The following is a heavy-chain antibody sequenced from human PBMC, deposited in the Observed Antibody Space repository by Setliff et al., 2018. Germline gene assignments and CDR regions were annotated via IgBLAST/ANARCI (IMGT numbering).Heavy chain of an antibody. CDR2: INTNNGDK. CDR3: ARINFYVSSGYYYASDY. J-gene: IGHJ4*02. Sequence: ASVKVSCKASGYTFTRYGISWVRQAPGQGLEWMAYINTNNGDKYYAQNVQGRVTMTTDTSTSTAYMELRSLRSDDTAVYYCARINFYVSSGYYYASDYWGQGTLVTAPQ. V-gene: IGHV1-18*01. D-gene: IGHD3-22*01. CDR1: GYTFTRYG.